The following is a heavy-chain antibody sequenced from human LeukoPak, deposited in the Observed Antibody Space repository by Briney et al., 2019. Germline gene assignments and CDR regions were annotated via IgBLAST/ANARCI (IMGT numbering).Heavy chain of an antibody. CDR3: ARDSAAGTIDY. V-gene: IGHV3-21*01. J-gene: IGHJ4*02. D-gene: IGHD6-13*01. CDR2: ISSSSSYI. Sequence: GGSLRLSCAASGFTFSSYSMNWVRQAPGKGLEWVSSISSSSSYIYYADSVKGRFTISKDNAKNSLYLQMNSLRAEDTAVYYCARDSAAGTIDYWGQGTLVTVSS. CDR1: GFTFSSYS.